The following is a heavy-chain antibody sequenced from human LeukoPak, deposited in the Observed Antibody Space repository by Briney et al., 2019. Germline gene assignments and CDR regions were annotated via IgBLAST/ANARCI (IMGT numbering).Heavy chain of an antibody. Sequence: VASVTVSCKASGYTFTSYGISWVRQAPGQGLEWMGWISAYNGNTNYAQKLQGRVTMTTDTSTSTAYMELRCLRSDDTAVYYCARIAHYCSSTSCYRGFNWFDPWGQGTLVTVSS. CDR1: GYTFTSYG. D-gene: IGHD2-2*01. J-gene: IGHJ5*02. CDR2: ISAYNGNT. CDR3: ARIAHYCSSTSCYRGFNWFDP. V-gene: IGHV1-18*01.